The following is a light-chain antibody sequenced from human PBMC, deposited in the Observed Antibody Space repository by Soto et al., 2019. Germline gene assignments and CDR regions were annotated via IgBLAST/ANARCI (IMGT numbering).Light chain of an antibody. CDR1: QSVSSSY. CDR3: QHYGSSWLT. J-gene: IGKJ1*01. V-gene: IGKV3-20*01. CDR2: GVS. Sequence: EIVLTQSPGTLSLSPGGRATLSCRASQSVSSSYLSWYQQKPGQTPRLLIYGVSRRAIGIPDRFSGSGSGTDFTLTISRLEPEDFAVYYCQHYGSSWLTFGQGTKVEIK.